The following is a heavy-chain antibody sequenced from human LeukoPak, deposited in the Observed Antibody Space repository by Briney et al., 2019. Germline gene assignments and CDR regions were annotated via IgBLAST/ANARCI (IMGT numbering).Heavy chain of an antibody. Sequence: SETLSLTCTVSGGSISSHYWSWIRQPPGKGLEWIGYIYYSGSTNYNPSLKSRVTISVDTSKNQFSLKLSSVTAADTAVYYCARDLYYDILTGYYGAFDIWGQGTMVTVSS. CDR3: ARDLYYDILTGYYGAFDI. J-gene: IGHJ3*02. D-gene: IGHD3-9*01. CDR1: GGSISSHY. CDR2: IYYSGST. V-gene: IGHV4-59*11.